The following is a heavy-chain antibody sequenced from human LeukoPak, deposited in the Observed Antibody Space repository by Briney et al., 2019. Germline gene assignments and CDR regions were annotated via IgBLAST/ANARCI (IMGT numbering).Heavy chain of an antibody. Sequence: SETLSLTCTVSGGSISSYYWSWIRQPAGKGLEWIGRIYTSGSTNYNPSLKSRVTMSVDMSKNQFSLKLSSVTAADTAVYYCAREGSRDSSGWFRNPHFDYWGQGTLVTVSS. J-gene: IGHJ4*02. CDR2: IYTSGST. CDR1: GGSISSYY. CDR3: AREGSRDSSGWFRNPHFDY. D-gene: IGHD6-19*01. V-gene: IGHV4-4*07.